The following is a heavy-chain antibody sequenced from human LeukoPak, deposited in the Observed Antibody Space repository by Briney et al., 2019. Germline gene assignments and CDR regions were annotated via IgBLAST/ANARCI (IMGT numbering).Heavy chain of an antibody. V-gene: IGHV1-69*01. CDR2: IIPIFGTA. CDR1: GGTFRSYA. J-gene: IGHJ6*03. CDR3: ARDPDRQYQLLMNYYYYYMDV. D-gene: IGHD2-2*01. Sequence: ASVKVSCKASGGTFRSYAFSWVRQAPGQGLEWMGGIIPIFGTANYAQKFQDRVTITADESTSTAYMELRSLRSDDTAVYYCARDPDRQYQLLMNYYYYYMDVWGKGTTVTVSS.